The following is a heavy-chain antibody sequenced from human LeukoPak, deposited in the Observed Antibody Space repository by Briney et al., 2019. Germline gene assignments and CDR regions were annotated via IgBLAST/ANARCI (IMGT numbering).Heavy chain of an antibody. CDR2: IYTSGTT. V-gene: IGHV4-4*07. CDR1: GGSISTYY. Sequence: SETLSLTCTVSGGSISTYYWSWIRQSAGKGLEWIGRIYTSGTTNYNPSLRSRVTMSVDTSKNQFSLKLSSVTAADTAVYYCARIPSGSYNQYDYWGQGTLVTVPS. CDR3: ARIPSGSYNQYDY. D-gene: IGHD1-26*01. J-gene: IGHJ4*02.